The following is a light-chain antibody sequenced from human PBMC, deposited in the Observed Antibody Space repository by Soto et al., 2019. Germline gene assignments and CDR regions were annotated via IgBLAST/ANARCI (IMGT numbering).Light chain of an antibody. Sequence: QSVLTQPPSASGTPGQRVTISCSGSNSNIGSNIVNWYQQLPGTAPKLLIYSNNQRPSGVPDRFSGSKSGTSASLAISGLQSEDEADYYCAAWDDSLNGVVFGGGTMLTVL. CDR1: NSNIGSNI. CDR3: AAWDDSLNGVV. J-gene: IGLJ2*01. V-gene: IGLV1-44*01. CDR2: SNN.